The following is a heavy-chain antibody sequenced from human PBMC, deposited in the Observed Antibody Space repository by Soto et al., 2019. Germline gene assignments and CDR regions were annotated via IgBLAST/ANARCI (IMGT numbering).Heavy chain of an antibody. CDR3: ARQIYDSDTGPNFQYYFDS. CDR2: IDPSASRT. J-gene: IGHJ4*02. D-gene: IGHD3-22*01. CDR1: GYSFAGYW. V-gene: IGHV5-10-1*01. Sequence: SLKISCKGSGYSFAGYWITWVRQKPGKGLEWMGRIDPSASRTYYSPSFRGHVTISVTKSITTVFLQWSSLRASDTAMYYCARQIYDSDTGPNFQYYFDSWGQGTPVTVSS.